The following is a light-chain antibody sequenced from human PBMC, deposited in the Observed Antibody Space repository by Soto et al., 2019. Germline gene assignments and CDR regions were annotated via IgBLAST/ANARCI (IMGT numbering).Light chain of an antibody. CDR3: HQYGNAPWT. J-gene: IGKJ1*01. Sequence: EIVLTQSPCTLSLSPGERATLSCRAIQSVGSSYLAWYLQKPGQAPRLLIYGASDRATGIPDRFSGSGSGTYFTLIISRLEPEDFAVYYCHQYGNAPWTFCHGTKVEIK. CDR2: GAS. CDR1: QSVGSSY. V-gene: IGKV3-20*01.